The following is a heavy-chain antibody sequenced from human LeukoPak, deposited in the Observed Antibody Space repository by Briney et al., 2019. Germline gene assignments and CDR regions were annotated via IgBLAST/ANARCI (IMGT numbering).Heavy chain of an antibody. D-gene: IGHD4-11*01. CDR1: GYSFTSCW. CDR3: ARRLRTTVTTRAFDI. V-gene: IGHV5-51*01. Sequence: PGGSLRLSCKGSGYSFTSCWIGWVRQMPGKGLEWMGIIYPGDSDTRYSPSFQGQVTISADKSISTAYLQWSSLKASDTAMYYCARRLRTTVTTRAFDIWGQGTMVTVSS. J-gene: IGHJ3*02. CDR2: IYPGDSDT.